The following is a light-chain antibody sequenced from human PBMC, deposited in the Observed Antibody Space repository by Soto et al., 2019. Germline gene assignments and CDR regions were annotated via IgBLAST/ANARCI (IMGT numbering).Light chain of an antibody. Sequence: QSVLTQPASVSGSPGQSITISCTGTSSDVGGYNYVSWYQQHPGKAPKLMIYEVSNRPSGVSNRFSGSKSGNTASLTIPGLQAEDEADYYYSSYTSSSTLYVFGTGTKVTVL. CDR3: SSYTSSSTLYV. J-gene: IGLJ1*01. CDR2: EVS. V-gene: IGLV2-14*01. CDR1: SSDVGGYNY.